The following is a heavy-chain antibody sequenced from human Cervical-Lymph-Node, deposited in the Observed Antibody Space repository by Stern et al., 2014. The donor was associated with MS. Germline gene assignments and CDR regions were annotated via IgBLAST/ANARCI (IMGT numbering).Heavy chain of an antibody. CDR1: GGSISSGSYY. J-gene: IGHJ5*02. D-gene: IGHD1-26*01. V-gene: IGHV4-61*02. CDR2: IYTSGST. CDR3: ARDSHSGSYRWWFDP. Sequence: QVQLQESGPGLVKPSQTLSLTCTVSGGSISSGSYYWSWIRQPAGKGLEWIGRIYTSGSTNYNPSLKSRVTISVDTSKNQFCLKLSSGTAADTAVYYCARDSHSGSYRWWFDPWGQGTLVTVSS.